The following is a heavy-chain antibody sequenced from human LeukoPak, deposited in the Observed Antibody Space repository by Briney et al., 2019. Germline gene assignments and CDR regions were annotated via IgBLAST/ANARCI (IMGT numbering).Heavy chain of an antibody. Sequence: PSETLSLTCTVSGGSISSYYWSWIRQPPGKGLEWIGYIYYSGSTNYNPSLKSRVTISVDTSKNQFSLKLGSVTAADTAVYYCAATPIGYCSSTSCYAGPYFDYWGQGTLVTVSS. V-gene: IGHV4-59*01. J-gene: IGHJ4*02. CDR3: AATPIGYCSSTSCYAGPYFDY. CDR2: IYYSGST. D-gene: IGHD2-2*01. CDR1: GGSISSYY.